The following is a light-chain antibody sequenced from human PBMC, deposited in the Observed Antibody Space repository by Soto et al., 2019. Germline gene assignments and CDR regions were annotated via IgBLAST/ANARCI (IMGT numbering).Light chain of an antibody. V-gene: IGKV3-20*01. Sequence: EIVLTQAPGTLSLSPGERATLSCRACQSVSSSYLAWYQQTPGQAPRLLIHGASSRATGIPDRFSGSRSGTDFTLTISRLEPDDSAVYYCQQYGSTRWTFGQGTKVDI. J-gene: IGKJ1*01. CDR3: QQYGSTRWT. CDR2: GAS. CDR1: QSVSSSY.